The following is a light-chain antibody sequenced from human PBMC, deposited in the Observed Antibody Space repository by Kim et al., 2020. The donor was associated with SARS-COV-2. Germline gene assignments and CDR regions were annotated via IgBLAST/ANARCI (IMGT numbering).Light chain of an antibody. CDR3: QKYDGAPWT. J-gene: IGKJ1*01. CDR1: QGISNH. CDR2: DAS. V-gene: IGKV1-27*01. Sequence: DIQMTQSPSSLSASVGDGVTITCRASQGISNHLAWYQQKPGKVPQVLIYDASALQSGVPSRFSGSRSGTDFTLTISSLQPEDVATYYCQKYDGAPWTFGQGTKVDIK.